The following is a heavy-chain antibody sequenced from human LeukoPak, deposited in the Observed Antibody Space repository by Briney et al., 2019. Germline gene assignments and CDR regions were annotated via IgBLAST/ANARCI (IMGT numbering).Heavy chain of an antibody. CDR2: IHRSGSP. CDR1: LDSTTSNF. J-gene: IGHJ4*02. Sequence: SETLSLTCTVSLDSTTSNFWSWVRQPPGKGLEWIGEIHRSGSPNYNPSLQSRVTISIDRSRNQIVLELSSVTAADTAVYYCAREILGGFNPGAYWGQGTLVAVSS. CDR3: AREILGGFNPGAY. D-gene: IGHD1-14*01. V-gene: IGHV4-4*02.